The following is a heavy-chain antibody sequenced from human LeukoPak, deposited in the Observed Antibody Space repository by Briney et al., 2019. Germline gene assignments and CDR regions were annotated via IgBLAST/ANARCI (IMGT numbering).Heavy chain of an antibody. V-gene: IGHV3-23*01. J-gene: IGHJ6*03. CDR3: AKDRRSNGSGSPSGYMDV. Sequence: PGGSLRLSCAASGFTFSSYGLSWVRQAPGKGLEWVSAISGSGDSTYYADSVKGRFTISRDNSKNTLYLQMNSLRAEDMAVYYCAKDRRSNGSGSPSGYMDVWGKGTTVTVSS. CDR2: ISGSGDST. CDR1: GFTFSSYG. D-gene: IGHD3-10*01.